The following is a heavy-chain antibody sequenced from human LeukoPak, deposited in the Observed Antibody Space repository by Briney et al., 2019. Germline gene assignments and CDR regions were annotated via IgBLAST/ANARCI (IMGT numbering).Heavy chain of an antibody. V-gene: IGHV3-30*18. CDR1: GFTFSSYG. J-gene: IGHJ4*02. Sequence: PGRSLRLSCAASGFTFSSYGMHWVRQAPGKGLEWVAVISYDGSNKYYADSVKGRFTISRDNSKNTLYLQMNSLRAEDTAVYYCAKGMWAFGGVIVYDYWGQGTLVTVS. D-gene: IGHD3-16*02. CDR2: ISYDGSNK. CDR3: AKGMWAFGGVIVYDY.